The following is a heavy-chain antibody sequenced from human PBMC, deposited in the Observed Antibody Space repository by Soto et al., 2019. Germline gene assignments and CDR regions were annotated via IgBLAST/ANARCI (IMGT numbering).Heavy chain of an antibody. V-gene: IGHV3-23*01. D-gene: IGHD6-19*01. J-gene: IGHJ4*02. CDR3: AKDLQFSGWLSTEAFDY. CDR2: ITGSGDST. Sequence: EVQLLESGGGLVQPGGSLRLSCAVSGFTFSSHAMSWVRQAPGKGLECVSSITGSGDSTYYADSVKGRFTISRDKTKSTLYLLLNSRRAEDTAVYYCAKDLQFSGWLSTEAFDYWGQGTQVTVSS. CDR1: GFTFSSHA.